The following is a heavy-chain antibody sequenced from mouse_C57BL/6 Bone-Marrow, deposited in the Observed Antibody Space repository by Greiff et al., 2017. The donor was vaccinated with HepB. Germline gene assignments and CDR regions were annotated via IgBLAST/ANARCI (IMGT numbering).Heavy chain of an antibody. Sequence: VKQSCQASGYTFTSYWMQWVKQRPGQGLEWIGEIDPSDSYTNYNQNFIGKATLTVDTSYSTAYMKLNSLTSEDSAVYYCARWVLRLYAMDYWGQGTSVTVSS. CDR3: ARWVLRLYAMDY. CDR1: GYTFTSYW. V-gene: IGHV1-50*01. J-gene: IGHJ4*01. CDR2: IDPSDSYT. D-gene: IGHD1-2*01.